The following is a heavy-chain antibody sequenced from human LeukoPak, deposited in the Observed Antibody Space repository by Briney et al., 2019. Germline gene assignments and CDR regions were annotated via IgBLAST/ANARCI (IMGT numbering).Heavy chain of an antibody. J-gene: IGHJ4*02. CDR3: ARRRGYCSSTSCLYFDY. V-gene: IGHV5-51*01. D-gene: IGHD2-2*01. CDR2: IYPGDSDT. CDR1: GYSFTSYW. Sequence: PGESLKISCKGSGYSFTSYWIGWVRQMPGKGLEWMGIIYPGDSDTRYSPSFQGQVTISADKSISTAYLQWSSLKASDTAMNYCARRRGYCSSTSCLYFDYWGQGTLVTVSS.